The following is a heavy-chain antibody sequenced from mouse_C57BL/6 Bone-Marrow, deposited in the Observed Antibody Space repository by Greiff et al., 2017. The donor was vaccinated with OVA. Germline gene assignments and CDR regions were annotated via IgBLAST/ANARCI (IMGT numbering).Heavy chain of an antibody. CDR3: ARGFRYYYGSSYVGWFAY. V-gene: IGHV1-50*01. CDR2: IDPSDSYT. D-gene: IGHD1-1*01. J-gene: IGHJ3*01. CDR1: GYTFTSYW. Sequence: QVQLQQPGAELVKPGASVKLSCKASGYTFTSYWMQWVKQRPGQGLEWIGEIDPSDSYTNYNQKFKGKATVTVDTSSSTAYMQLSSLTSEDSAVYYCARGFRYYYGSSYVGWFAYWGQGTLVTVSA.